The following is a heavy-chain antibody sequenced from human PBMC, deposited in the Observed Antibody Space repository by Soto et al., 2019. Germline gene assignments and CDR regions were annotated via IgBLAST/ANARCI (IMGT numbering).Heavy chain of an antibody. CDR3: AKGPPPLWYVTFFGLLDV. Sequence: ASVKVSCKASGYTFTGYYMHWVRQAPGQGLDWIGWINPNSGGTNYAQKFQGWVTMTRDTSISTAYMELSRLRSDDTAVYYCAKGPPPLWYVTFFGLLDVWGQGTTVTVSS. D-gene: IGHD3-10*01. CDR1: GYTFTGYY. J-gene: IGHJ6*02. V-gene: IGHV1-2*04. CDR2: INPNSGGT.